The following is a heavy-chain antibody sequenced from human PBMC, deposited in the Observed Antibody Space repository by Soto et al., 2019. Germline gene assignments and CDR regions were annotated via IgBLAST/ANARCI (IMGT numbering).Heavy chain of an antibody. CDR2: ISNDGSST. J-gene: IGHJ5*02. CDR3: VRDQDSRGYSVFNL. V-gene: IGHV3-74*01. CDR1: GFTLNSFF. Sequence: GGSLRLSCAASGFTLNSFFMHWVRQAPGKGLMWVSRISNDGSSTTYADSVKGRFTISRDNARNTLYLQLNSLRADDTAVYFCVRDQDSRGYSVFNLWGQGAQVTVSS. D-gene: IGHD3-22*01.